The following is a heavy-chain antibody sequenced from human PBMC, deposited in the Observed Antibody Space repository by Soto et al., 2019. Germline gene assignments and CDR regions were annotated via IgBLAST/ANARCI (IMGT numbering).Heavy chain of an antibody. CDR2: IYYSGTT. J-gene: IGHJ4*02. Sequence: SETLSLTCTVSGDSITSNSYFWAWIRQPPGKGLEWTGSIYYSGTTYYNPALKSRVTISVDRSKNQFSLKLSSVTAADTAVYYCARLRADYGDYGFDYWGQGTLVTVSS. CDR3: ARLRADYGDYGFDY. V-gene: IGHV4-39*01. D-gene: IGHD4-17*01. CDR1: GDSITSNSYF.